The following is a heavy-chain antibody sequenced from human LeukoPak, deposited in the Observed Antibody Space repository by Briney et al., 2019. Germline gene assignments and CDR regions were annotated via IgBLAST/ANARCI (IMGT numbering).Heavy chain of an antibody. Sequence: SETLSLTCAVYGGSFSGYYWSWIRQPPGKGLEWIGEINHSGSTNYNPSLKSRVTISVDTSKNQFSLKLSSVTAADTAVYYCASLIAAASDDYWGQGTLVTVSS. CDR2: INHSGST. V-gene: IGHV4-34*01. J-gene: IGHJ4*02. CDR3: ASLIAAASDDY. CDR1: GGSFSGYY. D-gene: IGHD6-13*01.